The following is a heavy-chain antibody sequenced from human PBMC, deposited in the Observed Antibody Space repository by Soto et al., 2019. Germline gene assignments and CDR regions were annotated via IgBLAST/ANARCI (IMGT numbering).Heavy chain of an antibody. J-gene: IGHJ4*02. V-gene: IGHV2-70*01. Sequence: SGPTLVNPTQTLTLTCTFSGFSLSTSGMCVSWIRQPPGKALEWLALIDWDDDKYYSTSLKTRLTISKDTSKNQVVLTMTNMDPVDTATYYCARMKGEYYGSTPLLGYFDYWGQGTLVTRFL. CDR3: ARMKGEYYGSTPLLGYFDY. D-gene: IGHD3-10*01. CDR1: GFSLSTSGMC. CDR2: IDWDDDK.